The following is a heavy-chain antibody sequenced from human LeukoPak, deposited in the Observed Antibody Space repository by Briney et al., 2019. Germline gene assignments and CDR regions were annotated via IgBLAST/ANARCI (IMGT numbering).Heavy chain of an antibody. J-gene: IGHJ2*01. D-gene: IGHD6-13*01. CDR1: GGSISSYY. CDR2: IYYSGST. CDR3: ARVKGSGRWFQWYFDL. Sequence: PSETLSLTCIVSGGSISSYYWSWIRQPPGKGLEGLGYIYYSGSTNYHPSLKSRVTISVDTSKNQFSLKVSSVTAADTAVYYCARVKGSGRWFQWYFDLWGRGTLVTVSS. V-gene: IGHV4-59*12.